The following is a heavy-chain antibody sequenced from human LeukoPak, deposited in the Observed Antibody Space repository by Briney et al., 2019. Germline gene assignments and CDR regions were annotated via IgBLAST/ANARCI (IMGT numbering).Heavy chain of an antibody. D-gene: IGHD3-10*01. CDR3: AREYYGSGSYPYYYYYMDV. J-gene: IGHJ6*03. Sequence: ASVKVSCKASGYTFTSYDINWVRQATGQGLEWMGWMNPNSGNTGYAQKFQGRVTMTRNTSISTAYMELSSLRSEDTAACYCAREYYGSGSYPYYYYYMDVWGKGTTVTISS. V-gene: IGHV1-8*01. CDR1: GYTFTSYD. CDR2: MNPNSGNT.